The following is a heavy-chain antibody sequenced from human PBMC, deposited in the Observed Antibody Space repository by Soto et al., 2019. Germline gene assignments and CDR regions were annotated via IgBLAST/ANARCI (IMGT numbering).Heavy chain of an antibody. Sequence: GGSLRLSCAASGFTFSNAWMSWVRQAPGKGLEWVGRIKSKTDGGTTDYAAPVKGRFTISRDDSKNTLYLQMNSLKTEDTAVNYCTTGRGDYFSTAFDIWGQGTMVTVSS. CDR2: IKSKTDGGTT. CDR3: TTGRGDYFSTAFDI. V-gene: IGHV3-15*01. D-gene: IGHD4-17*01. J-gene: IGHJ3*02. CDR1: GFTFSNAW.